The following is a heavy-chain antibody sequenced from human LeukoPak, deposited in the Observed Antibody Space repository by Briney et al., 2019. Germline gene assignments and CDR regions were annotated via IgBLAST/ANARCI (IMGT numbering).Heavy chain of an antibody. J-gene: IGHJ4*02. D-gene: IGHD3-10*01. V-gene: IGHV1-2*02. CDR3: AAEGWFGDLFKDY. Sequence: ASAKVSCKASGYTFTGYYMHWVRQAPGQGLEWMGWINPNSGGTNYAQKFQGRVTMTRDTSISTAYMELSRLRSDDTAVYYCAAEGWFGDLFKDYWGQGTLVTVSS. CDR2: INPNSGGT. CDR1: GYTFTGYY.